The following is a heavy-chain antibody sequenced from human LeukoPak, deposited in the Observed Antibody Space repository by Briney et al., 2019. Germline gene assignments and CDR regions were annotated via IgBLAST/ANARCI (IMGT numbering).Heavy chain of an antibody. CDR2: ISGSGGST. D-gene: IGHD5-24*01. Sequence: GGSLRLSCAASGFTFSNYAMNWVRQAPGKGLEWVSAISGSGGSTYYADSVKGRFTISRDNSKNTLYLQMNSLRAEDTAVYYCAKNLDGYNSVGSDYWGQGTLVTVSS. CDR3: AKNLDGYNSVGSDY. CDR1: GFTFSNYA. J-gene: IGHJ4*02. V-gene: IGHV3-23*01.